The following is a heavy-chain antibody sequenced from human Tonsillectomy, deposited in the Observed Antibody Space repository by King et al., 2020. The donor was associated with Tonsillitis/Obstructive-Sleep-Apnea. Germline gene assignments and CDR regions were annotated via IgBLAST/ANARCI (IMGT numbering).Heavy chain of an antibody. V-gene: IGHV2-5*02. CDR1: GFALSTSGVG. Sequence: TLKESGPTLVKPTQTLTLTCTFSGFALSTSGVGVGWIRKPPGKALECLALIFWDDDNRYSPSLKSRLTITKDTSKNQVVLTMTNMDPVDTATYYCAHRVGAKYFQNWGQGTLITVSS. D-gene: IGHD3-3*01. J-gene: IGHJ1*01. CDR3: AHRVGAKYFQN. CDR2: IFWDDDN.